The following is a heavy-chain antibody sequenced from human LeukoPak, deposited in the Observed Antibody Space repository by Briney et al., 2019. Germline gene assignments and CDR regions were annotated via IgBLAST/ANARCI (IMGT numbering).Heavy chain of an antibody. CDR1: GFTVSSNY. Sequence: PGGSLRLSCAASGFTVSSNYMSWVRQAPGKGLEWVSVIYSGGSTYYADSVKGRFTISRDNSKNTLYLQMNSLISEDTAVYYCARFITMVRGRGFDYWGQGTLVTVSS. CDR3: ARFITMVRGRGFDY. D-gene: IGHD3-10*01. J-gene: IGHJ4*02. CDR2: IYSGGST. V-gene: IGHV3-66*01.